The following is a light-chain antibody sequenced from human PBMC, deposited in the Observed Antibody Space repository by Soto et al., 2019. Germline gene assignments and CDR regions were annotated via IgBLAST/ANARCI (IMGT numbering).Light chain of an antibody. J-gene: IGKJ5*01. CDR1: RGISSY. V-gene: IGKV1-9*01. CDR2: SAS. CDR3: QQLNSYPQT. Sequence: MQLTQSKSSLSASVGDRVTITCQASRGISSYLAWYQQKPGKPPKLLVYSASTLQSGVPSRFSGSGSGLCFTLTISNPQPEDSATYFCQQLNSYPQTFGQGTRLEIK.